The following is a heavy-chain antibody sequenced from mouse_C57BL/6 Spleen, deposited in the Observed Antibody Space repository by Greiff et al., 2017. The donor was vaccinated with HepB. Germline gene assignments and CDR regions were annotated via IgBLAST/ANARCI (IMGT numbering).Heavy chain of an antibody. J-gene: IGHJ2*01. CDR2: IYPGDGDT. V-gene: IGHV1-80*01. Sequence: LQESGAELVKPGASVKISCKASGYAFSSYWMNWVKQRPGKGLEWIGQIYPGDGDTNYNGKFKGKATLTADKSSSTAYMQLSSLTSEDSAVYFCARYYYGYDGYYFDYWGQGTTLTVSS. CDR1: GYAFSSYW. D-gene: IGHD2-2*01. CDR3: ARYYYGYDGYYFDY.